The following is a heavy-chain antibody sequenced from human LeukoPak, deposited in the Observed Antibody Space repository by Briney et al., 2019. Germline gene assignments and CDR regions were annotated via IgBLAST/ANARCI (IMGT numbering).Heavy chain of an antibody. V-gene: IGHV4-39*01. CDR2: IYYSGST. D-gene: IGHD3-22*01. CDR3: ARHVARLVVVINLQPLDY. CDR1: GGSISSSSYY. J-gene: IGHJ4*02. Sequence: SETLSLTCTVSGGSISSSSYYWGWIRQPPGKGLEWIGSIYYSGSTYYNPSLKSRVTISVDTSKNQFSLKLSSVTAADTAVCYCARHVARLVVVINLQPLDYWGQGTLVTVSS.